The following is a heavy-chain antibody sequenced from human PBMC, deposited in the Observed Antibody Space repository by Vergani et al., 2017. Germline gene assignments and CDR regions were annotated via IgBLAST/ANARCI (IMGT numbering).Heavy chain of an antibody. CDR1: GFTFSSYA. J-gene: IGHJ6*04. V-gene: IGHV3-23*01. Sequence: EVQLLESGGGLVQPGGSLGLSCGASGFTFSSYAMTWVRQAPGEGLEWVTGISGSGGNTFYPDSVKGRFTISRDNSNDTLYWQMNTLSAGDTAVYYCAKANTRKRXFDYLYYYHAMDVWGKGTTVTVSS. CDR3: AKANTRKRXFDYLYYYHAMDV. CDR2: ISGSGGNT. D-gene: IGHD5-12*01.